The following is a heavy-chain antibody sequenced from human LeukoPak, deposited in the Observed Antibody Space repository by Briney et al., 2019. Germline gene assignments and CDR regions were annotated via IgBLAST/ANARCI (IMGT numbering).Heavy chain of an antibody. D-gene: IGHD3-9*01. CDR2: ISSSSSYI. CDR1: GFTFSSYS. Sequence: PGGSLRLSCAASGFTFSSYSMNWVRQAPGKGLEWVSSISSSSSYIYSADSVKGRFTISRDNAKNSLYLQMNSLRAEDTAVYYCARNLYDILTGYHDAFDIWGQGTMVTVSS. J-gene: IGHJ3*02. CDR3: ARNLYDILTGYHDAFDI. V-gene: IGHV3-21*01.